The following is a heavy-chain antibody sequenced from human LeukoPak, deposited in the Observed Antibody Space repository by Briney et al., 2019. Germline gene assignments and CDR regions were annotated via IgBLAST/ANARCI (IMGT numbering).Heavy chain of an antibody. CDR2: ISYDGSNK. CDR1: GFTFSSYA. CDR3: ARDRYYYGSGSYVDYYYYGMDV. Sequence: PGRSLRLSCAASGFTFSSYAMHWVRQAPGKGLEWVAVISYDGSNKYYADSVKGRFTISRDNSKSTLYLQMNSLRAEDTAVYYCARDRYYYGSGSYVDYYYYGMDVWGQGTTVTVSS. D-gene: IGHD3-10*01. J-gene: IGHJ6*02. V-gene: IGHV3-30*14.